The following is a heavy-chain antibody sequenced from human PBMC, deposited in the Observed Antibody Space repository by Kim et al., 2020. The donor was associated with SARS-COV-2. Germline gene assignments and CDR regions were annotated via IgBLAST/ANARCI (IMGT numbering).Heavy chain of an antibody. V-gene: IGHV3-7*03. D-gene: IGHD2-15*01. J-gene: IGHJ6*02. Sequence: DSVKGRFTISRDNAKNSLYLQMNSLRAEDTAVYYCARDWGIVVDYYGMDVWGQGTTVTVSS. CDR3: ARDWGIVVDYYGMDV.